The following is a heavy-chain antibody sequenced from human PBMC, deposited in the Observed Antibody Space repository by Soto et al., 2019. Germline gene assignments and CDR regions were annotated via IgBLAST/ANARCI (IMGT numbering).Heavy chain of an antibody. Sequence: ASVRVSCKASGYTFTSYGIHWVRQAPGQRLEWMGWINAANGDTKYSPKFQGRVTITRDTSASTAYMELSSLRSEDTAVYYCVRRHVSATGIDWFDPWGQGTLVTVSS. D-gene: IGHD6-13*01. CDR2: INAANGDT. V-gene: IGHV1-3*01. CDR1: GYTFTSYG. J-gene: IGHJ5*02. CDR3: VRRHVSATGIDWFDP.